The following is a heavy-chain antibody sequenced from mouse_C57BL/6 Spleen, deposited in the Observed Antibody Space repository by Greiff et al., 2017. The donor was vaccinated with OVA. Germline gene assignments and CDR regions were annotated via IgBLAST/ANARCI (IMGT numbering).Heavy chain of an antibody. CDR3: ASPSYYGSSYWFAY. V-gene: IGHV1-82*01. J-gene: IGHJ3*01. D-gene: IGHD1-1*01. CDR2: IYPGDGDT. Sequence: VQLQQSGPELVKPGASVKISCKASGYAFSSSWMNWVKQRPGKGLEWIGRIYPGDGDTNYNGKFKGKATLTADKSSSTAYMQLSSLTSEDSAVYFCASPSYYGSSYWFAYWGQGTLVTVSA. CDR1: GYAFSSSW.